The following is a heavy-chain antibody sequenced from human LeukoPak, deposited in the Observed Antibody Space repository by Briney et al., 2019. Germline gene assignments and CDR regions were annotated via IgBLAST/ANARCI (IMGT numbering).Heavy chain of an antibody. CDR2: VYYTGST. CDR3: AREPGGARGYSYGYGYYYYMDV. CDR1: GGSISRHH. Sequence: AETLSLTCTVSGGSISRHHWSWIRQPPGKGLEWIGDVYYTGSTNYNPPLKSRVTISVDTSKNQFSLKLRSVTAADTAVDCCAREPGGARGYSYGYGYYYYMDVWGKGTTVTVSS. D-gene: IGHD5-18*01. J-gene: IGHJ6*03. V-gene: IGHV4-59*11.